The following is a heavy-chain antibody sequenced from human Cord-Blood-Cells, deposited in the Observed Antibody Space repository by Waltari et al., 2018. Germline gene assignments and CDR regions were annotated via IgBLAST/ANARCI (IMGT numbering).Heavy chain of an antibody. CDR3: AGGGSGGDYFDY. Sequence: QLQLQESGPGLVKPSETLSLTCTVSGGSISSSSYYWGWIRQPPGKGLEWIGSIYYSGSTYDNPPLKSRVTIAGAQSKSQSSLRLRSVTAADTAVYYGAGGGSGGDYFDYWGQGTLVTVSS. J-gene: IGHJ4*02. CDR1: GGSISSSSYY. V-gene: IGHV4-39*01. D-gene: IGHD3-10*01. CDR2: IYYSGST.